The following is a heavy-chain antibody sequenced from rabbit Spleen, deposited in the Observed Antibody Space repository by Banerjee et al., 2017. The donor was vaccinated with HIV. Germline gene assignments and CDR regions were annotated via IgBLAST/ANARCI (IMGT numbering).Heavy chain of an antibody. CDR1: GFSFSSSYW. CDR3: ARDLVAVIGWNFSL. V-gene: IGHV1S45*01. CDR2: IYAGSTATT. D-gene: IGHD1-1*01. J-gene: IGHJ4*01. Sequence: QEQLEESGGDLVKPEGSLTLTCTASGFSFSSSYWICWVRQAPGKGLEWIACIYAGSTATTYYASWAKGRFTISRTSSTTVTLRMTSLTAADRAAYFCARDLVAVIGWNFSLWGPGTLVTVS.